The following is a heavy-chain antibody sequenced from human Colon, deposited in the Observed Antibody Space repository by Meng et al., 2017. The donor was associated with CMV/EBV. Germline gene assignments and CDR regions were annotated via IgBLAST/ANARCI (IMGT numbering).Heavy chain of an antibody. D-gene: IGHD5-18*01. Sequence: GGSLRLSCAASGFTFSSYAMSWVRQAPGKGLEWVSSISTSGRDIHYADSVKGRFTLSRDNAKNSLYLQMDSLRAEDTAVYYCVRHLEAGRNGYSEPFWGQGTLVTVSS. J-gene: IGHJ1*01. V-gene: IGHV3-21*01. CDR3: VRHLEAGRNGYSEPF. CDR1: GFTFSSYA. CDR2: ISTSGRDI.